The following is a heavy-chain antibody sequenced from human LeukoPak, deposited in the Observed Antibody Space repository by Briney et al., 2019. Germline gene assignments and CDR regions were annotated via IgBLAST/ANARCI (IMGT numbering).Heavy chain of an antibody. V-gene: IGHV4-59*12. CDR1: GGSISSYY. CDR2: IYYSGST. J-gene: IGHJ4*02. CDR3: VRGYGPGY. D-gene: IGHD4-17*01. Sequence: SETLSLTCTVSGGSISSYYWSWIRQPPGKGLEWIGYIYYSGSTNYNPSLKSRVTISVDRSKNQFSLQLTSVTAADTAMYYCVRGYGPGYWGRGTLVTVSA.